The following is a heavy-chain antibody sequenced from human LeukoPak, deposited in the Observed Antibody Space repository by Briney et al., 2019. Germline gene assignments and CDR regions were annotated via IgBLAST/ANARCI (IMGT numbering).Heavy chain of an antibody. CDR3: ARDNYYDSSGSDYFDY. Sequence: GGSLRLSCAASGFTFSDHYMSWIRQAPGKGLEWVSYISSSGSTIYYADSVKGRFTISRDNAKNSLYLQMNSLRAEDTAVYYCARDNYYDSSGSDYFDYWGQGTLVTVSS. V-gene: IGHV3-11*01. J-gene: IGHJ4*02. D-gene: IGHD3-22*01. CDR1: GFTFSDHY. CDR2: ISSSGSTI.